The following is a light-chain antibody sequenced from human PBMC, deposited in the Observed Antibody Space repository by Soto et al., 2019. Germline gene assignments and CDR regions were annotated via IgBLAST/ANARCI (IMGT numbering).Light chain of an antibody. CDR2: AAS. J-gene: IGKJ1*01. CDR3: QQYSCPPQT. CDR1: ETVTGKY. V-gene: IGKV3-20*01. Sequence: EIVLTQSPGTLSLSPGDRATLSCRASETVTGKYLAWYQQKAGQAPRLLIFAASNRATGIPDRFSGSGSGTDFTLTISRLEPEDFAVYFCQQYSCPPQTFGQGTKVEIK.